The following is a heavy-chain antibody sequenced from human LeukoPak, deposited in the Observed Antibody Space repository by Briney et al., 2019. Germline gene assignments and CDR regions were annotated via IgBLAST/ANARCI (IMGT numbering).Heavy chain of an antibody. J-gene: IGHJ5*02. V-gene: IGHV3-23*01. CDR2: ISSGAGTT. CDR1: GFTFSSYA. Sequence: GRSLRLSCAASGFTFSSYAMSWVRQVPGKRLEWVSAISSGAGTTGYADSVKGRFTISRVNSNSTIYLQMNSLRAEDTAIYYCAKDLEQSYSGWSTSYDAWGQGTLVTASS. D-gene: IGHD6-19*01. CDR3: AKDLEQSYSGWSTSYDA.